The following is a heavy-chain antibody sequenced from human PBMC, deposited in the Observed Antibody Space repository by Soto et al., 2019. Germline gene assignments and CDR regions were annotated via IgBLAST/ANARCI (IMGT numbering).Heavy chain of an antibody. D-gene: IGHD3-16*01. CDR1: GGSISSYY. V-gene: IGHV4-59*08. Sequence: SETLSLTCTFSGGSISSYYWSWIRQPPGKGLEWIGYIYYSGSTNYNTSLKSRVTISVDTSKNQFSLKLSSVTAADTAVYYCARHRGVYAFDIWGQGTMVTVSS. CDR3: ARHRGVYAFDI. J-gene: IGHJ3*02. CDR2: IYYSGST.